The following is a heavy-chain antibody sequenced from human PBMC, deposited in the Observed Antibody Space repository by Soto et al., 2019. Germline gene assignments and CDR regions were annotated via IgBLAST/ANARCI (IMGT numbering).Heavy chain of an antibody. V-gene: IGHV4-34*01. Sequence: QVQLQQWGAGLLKPSETLSLTCAVYGGSFSGYYWSWIRQPPGKGLEWIGEINHSGSTNYNPSLMSRVSISVATSKNQFSLKLSAVTAADTAVYYCAKLVATIYSCDYWGKGTLVTVSS. CDR3: AKLVATIYSCDY. CDR2: INHSGST. CDR1: GGSFSGYY. J-gene: IGHJ4*02. D-gene: IGHD5-12*01.